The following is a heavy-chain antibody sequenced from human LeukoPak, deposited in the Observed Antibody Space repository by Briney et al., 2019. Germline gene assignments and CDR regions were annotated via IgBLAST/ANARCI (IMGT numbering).Heavy chain of an antibody. V-gene: IGHV4-39*07. CDR2: IYYSGST. J-gene: IGHJ4*02. CDR3: ARDVRDGYNGGYVGFDY. Sequence: SETLSLTCTVSGGSISSSSYYWGWIRQPPGKGLEWIGSIYYSGSTYYNPSLKSRVTISVDTSKNQFSLKLSSVTAADTAVCYCARDVRDGYNGGYVGFDYWGQGTLVTVSS. CDR1: GGSISSSSYY. D-gene: IGHD5-24*01.